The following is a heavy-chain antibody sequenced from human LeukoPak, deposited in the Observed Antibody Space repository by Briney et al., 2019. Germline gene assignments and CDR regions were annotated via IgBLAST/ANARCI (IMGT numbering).Heavy chain of an antibody. CDR2: ISAYNGNT. CDR1: GYTFTSYG. V-gene: IGHV1-18*01. J-gene: IGHJ3*02. D-gene: IGHD2-2*01. Sequence: GASVKVSCKASGYTFTSYGISWVRQAPGQGLEWMGWISAYNGNTNYAQKLQGRVTMTTDTSTSTAYMELRSLRSDDTAVYYCARDRPCSSTSCYGYGDAFDIWGQGTMVTVSS. CDR3: ARDRPCSSTSCYGYGDAFDI.